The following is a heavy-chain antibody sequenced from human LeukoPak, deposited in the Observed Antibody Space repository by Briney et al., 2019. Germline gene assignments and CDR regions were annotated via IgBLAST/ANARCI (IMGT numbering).Heavy chain of an antibody. J-gene: IGHJ4*02. D-gene: IGHD4-17*01. V-gene: IGHV3-23*01. CDR1: GFTFSSYA. CDR3: AKQGSSSTTVTTLVY. CDR2: ISGSGGST. Sequence: GGSLRLSCAASGFTFSSYAMSWVRQAPGKGLEWVSAISGSGGSTYYADSVKGRFTISRDNSKNTLYPQMNSLRAEDTAVYYCAKQGSSSTTVTTLVYWGQGTLVTVSS.